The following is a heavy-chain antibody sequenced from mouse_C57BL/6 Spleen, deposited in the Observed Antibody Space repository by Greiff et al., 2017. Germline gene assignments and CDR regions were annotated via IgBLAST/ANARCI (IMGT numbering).Heavy chain of an antibody. CDR3: ARNYYGSSYFFDY. J-gene: IGHJ2*01. V-gene: IGHV1-50*01. CDR2: IDPSDSYT. D-gene: IGHD1-1*01. CDR1: GYTFTSYW. Sequence: QVQLQQPGAELVKPGASVKLSCKASGYTFTSYWMPWVKQRPGQGLEWIGEIDPSDSYTNYNQKFKGKATLPVDTSSSTAYMQLSSLTSEDSAVYYCARNYYGSSYFFDYWGQGTTLTVSS.